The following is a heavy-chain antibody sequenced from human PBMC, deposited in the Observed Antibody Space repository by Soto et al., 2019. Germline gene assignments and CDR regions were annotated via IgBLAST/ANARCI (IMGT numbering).Heavy chain of an antibody. CDR1: GFTVSINY. D-gene: IGHD6-19*01. J-gene: IGHJ5*02. CDR2: IYSGGST. V-gene: IGHV3-53*01. Sequence: PGGSLRLSCSASGFTVSINYMSWVRQAPGKGLEWVSVIYSGGSTYYADSVKGRFTISRDNSKNTLYLQMNSLRAEDTAVYYCARLAVAGTDWFDPCGQGTLVTVSS. CDR3: ARLAVAGTDWFDP.